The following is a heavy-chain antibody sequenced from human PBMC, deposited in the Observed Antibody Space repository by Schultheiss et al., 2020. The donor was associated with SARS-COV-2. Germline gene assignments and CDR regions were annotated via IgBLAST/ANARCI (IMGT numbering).Heavy chain of an antibody. D-gene: IGHD3-22*01. CDR1: GGSFSGYY. Sequence: SETLSLTCAVYGGSFSGYYWSWIRQPPGKGLEWIGEINHSGSTNYNPSLKSRVTISVDTSKNQFSLKLSSVTAADTAVYYCARDKIVVVGGYGMDVWGQGTTVTVSS. J-gene: IGHJ6*02. V-gene: IGHV4-34*01. CDR2: INHSGST. CDR3: ARDKIVVVGGYGMDV.